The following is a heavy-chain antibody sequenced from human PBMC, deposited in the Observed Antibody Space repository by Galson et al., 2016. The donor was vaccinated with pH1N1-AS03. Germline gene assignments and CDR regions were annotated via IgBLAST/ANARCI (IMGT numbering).Heavy chain of an antibody. D-gene: IGHD6-6*01. J-gene: IGHJ4*02. CDR1: GYNFVTYG. V-gene: IGHV1-18*01. CDR2: INPYSTNT. CDR3: ARVVAGRPFLIDY. Sequence: SVKVSCKASGYNFVTYGITWVRQGPGQGLEWMGWINPYSTNTNYAKKAQDRVTMTADTSTTAAHLDLRNLGSDDTAVYYCARVVAGRPFLIDYWGQGTLVIVSS.